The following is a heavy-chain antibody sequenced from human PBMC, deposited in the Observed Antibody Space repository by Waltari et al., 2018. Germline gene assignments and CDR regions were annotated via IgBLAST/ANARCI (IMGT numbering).Heavy chain of an antibody. CDR2: NYYSGRT. J-gene: IGHJ5*02. CDR3: ARGGLWRAAAHGGWFDP. CDR1: GGCISSHY. V-gene: IGHV4-59*11. D-gene: IGHD6-13*01. Sequence: QVQLQASAPGLVKPSDTLSLTCTVSGGCISSHYGHWIRQPAGKGLEWVGDNYYSGRTNYNPSLKSRVTISVDTSKNQFALKLSSVTAADTAVYDCARGGLWRAAAHGGWFDPWGQGTLVTVSS.